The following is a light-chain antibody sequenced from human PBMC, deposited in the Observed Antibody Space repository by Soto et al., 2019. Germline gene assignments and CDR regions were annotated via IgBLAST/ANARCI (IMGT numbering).Light chain of an antibody. J-gene: IGKJ5*01. Sequence: EIVLTQSPGTLSLSPGERATLSCRASHSVSRTYLAWYQQKPGHAPRLLIYGTSDRATGTPDRFSGSGSGTEFTLTISRLEPEDYAVYYCQQFDDSVTFGQGTRLEIK. V-gene: IGKV3-20*01. CDR3: QQFDDSVT. CDR1: HSVSRTY. CDR2: GTS.